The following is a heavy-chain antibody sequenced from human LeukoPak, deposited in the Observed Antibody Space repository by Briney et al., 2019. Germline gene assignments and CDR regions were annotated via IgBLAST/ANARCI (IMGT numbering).Heavy chain of an antibody. J-gene: IGHJ6*03. CDR1: GGSFSGYY. CDR3: ARQSWSGYSYYYYYMDV. CDR2: INHSGST. V-gene: IGHV4-34*01. Sequence: PSETLSLTCAVYGGSFSGYYWSWIRQPPGKGLEWIGEINHSGSTNYNPSLKSRVTISVDTSKNQFSLKLSSVTAADTAVYYCARQSWSGYSYYYYYMDVWGKGTTVTVSS. D-gene: IGHD1-14*01.